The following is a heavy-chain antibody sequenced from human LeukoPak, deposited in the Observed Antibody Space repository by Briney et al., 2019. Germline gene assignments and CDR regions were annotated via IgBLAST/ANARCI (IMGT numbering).Heavy chain of an antibody. J-gene: IGHJ6*02. V-gene: IGHV1-24*01. CDR2: FDPEDGET. CDR3: ATASSGYCSGGSCHAGGMDV. D-gene: IGHD2-15*01. Sequence: ASVKVSCKVSGYTLTELSMHWVRQAPGKGLEWMGGFDPEDGETIYAQKFQGRVTMTEDTSTDAAYMELSSLGSEDTAVYYCATASSGYCSGGSCHAGGMDVWGQGTTVTVSS. CDR1: GYTLTELS.